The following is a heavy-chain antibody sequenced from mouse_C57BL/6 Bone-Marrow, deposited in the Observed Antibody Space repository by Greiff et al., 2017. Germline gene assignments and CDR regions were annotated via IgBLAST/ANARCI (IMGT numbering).Heavy chain of an antibody. J-gene: IGHJ3*01. CDR1: GFTFSNYW. V-gene: IGHV6-3*01. CDR2: IRLKSDNYAT. Sequence: EVMLVESGGGLVQPGGSMKLSCVASGFTFSNYWMNWVRQSPEKGLEWVAQIRLKSDNYATHYAESVKGRFTISRDDSKSSVYLQMNNLRAEDTRIYYCTALWGAYWGQGTLVTVSA. CDR3: TALWGAY. D-gene: IGHD1-1*02.